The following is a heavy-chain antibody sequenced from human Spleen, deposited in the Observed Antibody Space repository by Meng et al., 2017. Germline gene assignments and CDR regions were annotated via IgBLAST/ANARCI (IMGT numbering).Heavy chain of an antibody. V-gene: IGHV4-34*01. CDR1: GGSFSGYY. Sequence: QVQLQQWVAGRLKPSETLSLTCAVYGGSFSGYYWSWIRQPPGKGLEWIGEINHSGSTNYNPSLESRATISVDTSQNNLSLKLSSVTAADSAVYYCARGPTTMAHDFDYWGQGTLVTVSS. J-gene: IGHJ4*02. CDR2: INHSGST. D-gene: IGHD4-11*01. CDR3: ARGPTTMAHDFDY.